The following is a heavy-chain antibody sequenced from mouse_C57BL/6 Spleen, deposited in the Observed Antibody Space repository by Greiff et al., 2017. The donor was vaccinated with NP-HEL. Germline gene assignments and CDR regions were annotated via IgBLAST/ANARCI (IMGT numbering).Heavy chain of an antibody. CDR3: ARNLFLRHYVDY. CDR1: GYTFTDYY. D-gene: IGHD2-12*01. J-gene: IGHJ2*01. V-gene: IGHV1-26*01. CDR2: INPNNGGT. Sequence: VQLQQSGPELVKPGASVKISCKASGYTFTDYYMNWVKQSHGKSLEWIGDINPNNGGTSYNQKFKGKATLTVDKSSSTAYMELRSLTSEDSAVYYCARNLFLRHYVDYWGQGTTLTVSS.